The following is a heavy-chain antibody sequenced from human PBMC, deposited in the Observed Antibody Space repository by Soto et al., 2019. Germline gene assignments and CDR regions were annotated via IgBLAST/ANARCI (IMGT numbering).Heavy chain of an antibody. CDR3: ARTWLGGGHPTAAFDI. J-gene: IGHJ3*02. D-gene: IGHD2-15*01. CDR2: IFHTGGT. Sequence: PSETRSLTCSVSPSSISSAYFWAWIRQPPGKGLEWIATIFHTGGTYYNPSLKSRVTISVDTSNNQFSLRVNSVTAADPPIHLCARTWLGGGHPTAAFDIWRQGTMLTVS. V-gene: IGHV4-38-2*01. CDR1: PSSISSAYF.